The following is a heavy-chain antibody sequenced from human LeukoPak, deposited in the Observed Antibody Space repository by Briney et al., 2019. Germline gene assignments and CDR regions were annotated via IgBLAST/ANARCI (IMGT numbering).Heavy chain of an antibody. V-gene: IGHV5-51*01. CDR3: ARHVRYYDGTGYLPDY. D-gene: IGHD3-22*01. J-gene: IGHJ4*02. CDR2: IYPGDSDT. CDR1: GYTFTTYW. Sequence: HGESLKISCKGYGYTFTTYWIGWVRQMPGKGLEWMGFIYPGDSDTRYNPSFQGQVTISADKSISTAYLQWSSLKASDSAMYYCARHVRYYDGTGYLPDYWGQGTLVTVSS.